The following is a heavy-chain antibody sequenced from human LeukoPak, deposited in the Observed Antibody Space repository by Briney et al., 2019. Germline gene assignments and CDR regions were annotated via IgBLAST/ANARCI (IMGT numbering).Heavy chain of an antibody. Sequence: SETLSHTCTVSGGSISSNSHYWGWIRQTPGKGLEWIGSIYYTGTTYYNPSLKSRVPISIDTSKSLFSLKLSSVTAADTAVYYCARHLYSENYYFWGQGTLVTVSS. CDR1: GGSISSNSHY. J-gene: IGHJ4*02. D-gene: IGHD1-26*01. CDR2: IYYTGTT. CDR3: ARHLYSENYYF. V-gene: IGHV4-39*01.